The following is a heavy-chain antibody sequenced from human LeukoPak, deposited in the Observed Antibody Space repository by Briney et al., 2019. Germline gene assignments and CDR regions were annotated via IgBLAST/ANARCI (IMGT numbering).Heavy chain of an antibody. CDR1: GGSFSGYY. Sequence: SETLSLTCAVYGGSFSGYYWSWIRQPPGKGLEWIGEINHSGSTNYNPSLKSRVTISVDTSKNQFSLKLGSVTAADTAVYYCARSRPGTTGYYFDYWGQGTLVIVSS. D-gene: IGHD4-11*01. CDR2: INHSGST. CDR3: ARSRPGTTGYYFDY. V-gene: IGHV4-34*01. J-gene: IGHJ4*02.